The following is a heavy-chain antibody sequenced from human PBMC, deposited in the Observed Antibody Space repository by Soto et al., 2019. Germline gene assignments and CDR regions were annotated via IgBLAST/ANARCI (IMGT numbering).Heavy chain of an antibody. CDR1: GYTFTSYA. V-gene: IGHV1-3*01. CDR3: MLANRYCSGGSCYSGAFDI. CDR2: INAGNGNT. D-gene: IGHD2-15*01. Sequence: VASVKVSCKASGYTFTSYAMHWVRQAPGQRLEWMGWINAGNGNTKYSQKFQGRVTITRDTSASTAYMELSSLRSEDTAVYYCMLANRYCSGGSCYSGAFDIWGQGTMVTVSS. J-gene: IGHJ3*02.